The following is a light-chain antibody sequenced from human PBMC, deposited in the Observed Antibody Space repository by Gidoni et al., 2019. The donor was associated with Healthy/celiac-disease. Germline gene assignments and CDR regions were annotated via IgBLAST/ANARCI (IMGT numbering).Light chain of an antibody. CDR3: QQRRNWPPYT. CDR1: QSVSSY. CDR2: DAS. J-gene: IGKJ2*01. Sequence: DNVLTQSPATLSLSPGERATLSCRGSQSVSSYLAWYQQKPGQAPRLLLYDASNRATGIPARFSCSGSGTDFTLTISSLEPEDFAVYYCQQRRNWPPYTFGQGTKLEIK. V-gene: IGKV3-11*01.